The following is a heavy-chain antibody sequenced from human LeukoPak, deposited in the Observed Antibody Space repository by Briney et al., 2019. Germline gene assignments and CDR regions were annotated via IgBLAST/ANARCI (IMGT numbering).Heavy chain of an antibody. J-gene: IGHJ3*02. CDR1: GDXVSSNSAV. CDR3: ARLGLGGAFDI. D-gene: IGHD2-15*01. V-gene: IGHV6-1*01. Sequence: SPTLSLTCAISGDXVSSNSAVWNWIRQSPSRGLEWLGRTYYRSKWYNDYAVSVKSRITIKPDTSKNQFSLQLNSATPEDTAVYYCARLGLGGAFDIWGQGTMVTVSS. CDR2: TYYRSKWYN.